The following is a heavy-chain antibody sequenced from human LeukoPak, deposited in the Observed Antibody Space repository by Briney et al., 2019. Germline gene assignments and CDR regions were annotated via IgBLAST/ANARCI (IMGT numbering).Heavy chain of an antibody. V-gene: IGHV3-66*01. CDR2: IYSGGTT. J-gene: IGHJ4*02. CDR1: EFSVSSNY. D-gene: IGHD3-10*01. CDR3: ARKSDSLMLRGGDC. Sequence: GGSLRLSCAAPEFSVSSNYMTWVRQAPGKGLECVSIIYSGGTTYYADSVRGRFTISRDNSKNTLYLQMDRLRVEDTAVYYCARKSDSLMLRGGDCWGQGTLVTVSS.